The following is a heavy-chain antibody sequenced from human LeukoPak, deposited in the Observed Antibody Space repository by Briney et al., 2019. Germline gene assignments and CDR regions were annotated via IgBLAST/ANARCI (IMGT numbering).Heavy chain of an antibody. J-gene: IGHJ4*02. CDR3: ARGRALYYFDY. Sequence: SETLSLTCAVYGGSFSGYYWSWIRQPPGKGLEWIGEINHSGSTNYNPSLKSRVTISVDTSKNHFSLKLSSVTAADTAVYYCARGRALYYFDYWGQGTLVTVSS. CDR2: INHSGST. CDR1: GGSFSGYY. V-gene: IGHV4-34*01.